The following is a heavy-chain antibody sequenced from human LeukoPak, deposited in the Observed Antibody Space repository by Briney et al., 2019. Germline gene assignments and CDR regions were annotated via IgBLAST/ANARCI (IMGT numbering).Heavy chain of an antibody. CDR2: INTNTGNP. D-gene: IGHD6-19*01. J-gene: IGHJ3*02. CDR3: ARDVESGWSNDAFDI. CDR1: GYTFTNFA. V-gene: IGHV7-4-1*02. Sequence: ASVKVSCKASGYTFTNFAMNWVRQAPGQGLEWMGWINTNTGNPTYARGFTGRFVFSLDTSVSTAYLQISSLKAEDTAVYYCARDVESGWSNDAFDIWGQGTMVTVSS.